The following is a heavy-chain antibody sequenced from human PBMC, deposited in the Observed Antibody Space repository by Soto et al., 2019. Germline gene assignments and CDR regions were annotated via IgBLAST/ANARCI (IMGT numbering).Heavy chain of an antibody. V-gene: IGHV1-3*01. Sequence: ASVKVSCKASGYTFTSYAMHWVRQAPGQRLEWMGWINAGNGNTKYSQKFQGRVTITRDTSASTAYMELSSLRSEDTAVYYCVIAAAGLKSREIYYCYCYMDVWGKGTTVTVSS. D-gene: IGHD6-13*01. CDR3: VIAAAGLKSREIYYCYCYMDV. CDR1: GYTFTSYA. CDR2: INAGNGNT. J-gene: IGHJ6*03.